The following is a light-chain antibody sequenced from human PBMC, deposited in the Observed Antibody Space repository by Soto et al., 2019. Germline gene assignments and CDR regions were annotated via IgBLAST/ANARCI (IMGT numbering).Light chain of an antibody. CDR3: QQANSFPLA. Sequence: DIQMTQSPSSVSASIGDRVTITCRASQDLSSRLAWYQQRPGKAPQLLLYAASSLQSGVPSRFSGSGSVTDFTLTISSLQPEDFATYYCQQANSFPLAFGPGTKVDI. CDR1: QDLSSR. J-gene: IGKJ3*01. V-gene: IGKV1-12*01. CDR2: AAS.